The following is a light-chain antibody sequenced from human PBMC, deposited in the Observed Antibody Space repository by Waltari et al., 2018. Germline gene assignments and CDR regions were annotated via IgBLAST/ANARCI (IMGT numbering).Light chain of an antibody. CDR2: VNSDGSH. V-gene: IGLV4-69*01. Sequence: QLVLTPSPSASASLGASVKLTCTLSSVHSSNIIAWLQQRPESGPRYLMKVNSDGSHSKGDDIPDRFSGSSSGAARYLTISSLQSEDEADYYCETGGHGTWVFGGGTKLTVL. CDR1: SVHSSNI. J-gene: IGLJ3*02. CDR3: ETGGHGTWV.